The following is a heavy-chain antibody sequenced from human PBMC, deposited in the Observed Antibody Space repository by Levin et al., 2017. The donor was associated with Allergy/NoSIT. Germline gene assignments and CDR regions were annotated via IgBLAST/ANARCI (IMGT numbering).Heavy chain of an antibody. CDR1: GFTFGDYA. CDR3: TRAQNYYDSSGYYWNAFDI. CDR2: IRSKAYGGTT. D-gene: IGHD3-22*01. Sequence: SCTASGFTFGDYAMSWFRQAPGKGLEWVGFIRSKAYGGTTEYAASVKGRFTISREDSKSIAYLQMNSLKTEDTAVYYCTRAQNYYDSSGYYWNAFDIWGQGTMVTVSS. V-gene: IGHV3-49*03. J-gene: IGHJ3*02.